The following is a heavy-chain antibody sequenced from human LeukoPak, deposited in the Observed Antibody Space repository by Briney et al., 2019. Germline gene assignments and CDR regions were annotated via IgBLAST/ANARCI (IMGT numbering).Heavy chain of an antibody. CDR1: GFTFSSYM. V-gene: IGHV3-21*01. CDR2: ISTSSTYT. D-gene: IGHD3-3*01. CDR3: VRDYDSDV. J-gene: IGHJ6*02. Sequence: PGGSLRLSCAASGFTFSSYMMNWVRQAPGKGLEWVSSISTSSTYTYYADSVKGRFTISRDNAKNSLYLQMNSLSADDTAVYYCVRDYDSDVWGQGTTVTVSS.